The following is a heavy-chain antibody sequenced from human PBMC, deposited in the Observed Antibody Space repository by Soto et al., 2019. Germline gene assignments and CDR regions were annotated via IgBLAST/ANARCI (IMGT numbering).Heavy chain of an antibody. CDR1: GFTFSSYS. J-gene: IGHJ4*02. CDR2: ISSSSSYI. Sequence: GGSLRLSCAASGFTFSSYSMNWVRQAPGKGLEWVSSISSSSSYIYYADSVKGRFTISRDNAKNSLYLQMNSLRAEDTAVYYCARDTIFGVVPSYWGQGTLVTVSS. CDR3: ARDTIFGVVPSY. V-gene: IGHV3-21*01. D-gene: IGHD3-3*01.